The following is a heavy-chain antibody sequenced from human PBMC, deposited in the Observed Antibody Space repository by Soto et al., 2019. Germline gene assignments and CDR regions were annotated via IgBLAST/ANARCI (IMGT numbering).Heavy chain of an antibody. CDR2: INPNTGYT. Sequence: ASVKVSCKASGYTFTSYDINWVRQATGQGLERKGWINPNTGYTDYAQKFQGRVTMTGNTSITTAYKELSSLRTEDTAVYYCVRGRVMITFGVVIVIDYWGQGSPVTVSS. CDR3: VRGRVMITFGVVIVIDY. J-gene: IGHJ4*02. V-gene: IGHV1-8*01. CDR1: GYTFTSYD. D-gene: IGHD3-16*02.